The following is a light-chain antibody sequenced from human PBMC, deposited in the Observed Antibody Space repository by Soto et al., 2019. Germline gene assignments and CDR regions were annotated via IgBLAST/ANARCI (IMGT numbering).Light chain of an antibody. CDR3: SSYTTNHTPV. CDR2: EVN. Sequence: SVLTQPASVSGSPGQSITFSCTGTSNDIGGYNYVSWFQHHPDKAPKLIIYEVNDRPSGVSNRFSGSKSGNTASLTISGLQPEDEADYYCSSYTTNHTPVFGGGTQLTVL. J-gene: IGLJ3*02. V-gene: IGLV2-14*01. CDR1: SNDIGGYNY.